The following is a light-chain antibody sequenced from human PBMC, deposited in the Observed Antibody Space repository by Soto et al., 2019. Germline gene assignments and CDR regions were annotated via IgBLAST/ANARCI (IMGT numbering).Light chain of an antibody. Sequence: EIVMTQSPATLSVSPGERATLSCRASQSVSSNLAWYQQKPGQAPRLLIYGASTRATGIPARFSGSGSGTEFTLTISRLQSEDFAGYYCQQYKNWPPVTFGPGTKVDIK. V-gene: IGKV3-15*01. CDR3: QQYKNWPPVT. CDR1: QSVSSN. CDR2: GAS. J-gene: IGKJ3*01.